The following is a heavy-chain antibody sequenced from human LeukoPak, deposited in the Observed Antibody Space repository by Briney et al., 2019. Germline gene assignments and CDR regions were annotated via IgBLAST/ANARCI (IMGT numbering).Heavy chain of an antibody. J-gene: IGHJ6*03. CDR3: ARGGGEYYMDV. CDR2: INHSGST. D-gene: IGHD3-16*01. Sequence: SETLSLTCAVYGGSFSGYYWSWIRQPPGKGLEWIGEINHSGSTNSNTSLKSRVTISVDTSKNQFSLRLSSLTAADTAVYYCARGGGEYYMDVWGKGTTVTVSS. V-gene: IGHV4-34*01. CDR1: GGSFSGYY.